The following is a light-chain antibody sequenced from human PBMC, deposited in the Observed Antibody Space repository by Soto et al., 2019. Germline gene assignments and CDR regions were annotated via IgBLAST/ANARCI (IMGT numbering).Light chain of an antibody. Sequence: QSALTQHRSVSGSPGQSVTISCAGTGNDVGAYNYVSWYQQHPGRPPKLMIYHVARWPSGVPDRLSGSKSGNTASLTFSGLQAEDETDYFCRSYAGGYSSRFGKGRKVT. V-gene: IGLV2-11*01. CDR2: HVA. J-gene: IGLJ1*01. CDR3: RSYAGGYSSR. CDR1: GNDVGAYNY.